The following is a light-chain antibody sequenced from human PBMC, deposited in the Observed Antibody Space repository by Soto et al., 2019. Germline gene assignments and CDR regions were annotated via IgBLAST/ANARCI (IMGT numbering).Light chain of an antibody. CDR2: RAS. Sequence: IQMTQSPSSLSASVGDRVTITCRASQDINKYLVWIQQKPGKAPRSLIYRASILQDGVPSRFSGSGSGTDFTLIITSLPPEDLATYYCQQSYTHPITFGQGTRLEIK. CDR1: QDINKY. J-gene: IGKJ5*01. V-gene: IGKV1-16*01. CDR3: QQSYTHPIT.